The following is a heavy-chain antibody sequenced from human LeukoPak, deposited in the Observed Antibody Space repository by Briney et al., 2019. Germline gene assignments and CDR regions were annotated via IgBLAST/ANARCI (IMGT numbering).Heavy chain of an antibody. D-gene: IGHD6-19*01. CDR1: GYTFTSYY. J-gene: IGHJ4*02. V-gene: IGHV1-46*01. CDR2: INPSGGST. CDR3: ARDNPDSSGWYGFDY. Sequence: ASVKVSCKASGYTFTSYYMHWVRQAPGQGLEWMGIINPSGGSTSYAQKFQGRVTMTRDTSTSTVYMGLSSLRSEDTAVYYCARDNPDSSGWYGFDYWGQGTLVTVSS.